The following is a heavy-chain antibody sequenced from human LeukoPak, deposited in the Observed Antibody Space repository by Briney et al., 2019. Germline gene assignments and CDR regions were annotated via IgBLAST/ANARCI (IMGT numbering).Heavy chain of an antibody. CDR2: ISSSSSYI. J-gene: IGHJ4*02. CDR3: ARDAWDYAAQNFDY. V-gene: IGHV3-21*01. D-gene: IGHD4/OR15-4a*01. Sequence: GGSLSLSCAASGFTFSSYSMSWVRQAPGKGLEWVSSISSSSSYIYYADSVKGRFTISRDNAKTSLYLQMNSLRAEDTAVYYCARDAWDYAAQNFDYGGQGTLVTVSS. CDR1: GFTFSSYS.